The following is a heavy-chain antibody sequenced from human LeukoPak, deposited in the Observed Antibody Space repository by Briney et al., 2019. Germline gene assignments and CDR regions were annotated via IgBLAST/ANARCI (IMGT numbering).Heavy chain of an antibody. Sequence: ASVKVSCKASGYTFTAYYMHWVRHAPGQGLEWMGWINPNSGGINYEQKFQGRVTMTRDTSISTAYMELSRLTSDDTAVYYCAREAANMVRGVMGKWGQGTLVTVSS. CDR1: GYTFTAYY. J-gene: IGHJ4*02. D-gene: IGHD3-10*01. V-gene: IGHV1-2*02. CDR3: AREAANMVRGVMGK. CDR2: INPNSGGI.